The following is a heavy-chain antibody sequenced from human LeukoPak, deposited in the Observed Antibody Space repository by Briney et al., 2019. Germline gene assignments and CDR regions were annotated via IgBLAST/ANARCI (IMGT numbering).Heavy chain of an antibody. J-gene: IGHJ4*02. D-gene: IGHD2-2*01. CDR3: ARDLVRYCSSTSCYHLGY. Sequence: PGGSLRLSCAASGFTVSSNYMSWVRQAPGKGLEWVSVIYSGGSTYYADSVKGRLTISRDNSKNTLYLQMNSLRAEDTAVYYCARDLVRYCSSTSCYHLGYWGQGTLVTVSS. V-gene: IGHV3-66*02. CDR1: GFTVSSNY. CDR2: IYSGGST.